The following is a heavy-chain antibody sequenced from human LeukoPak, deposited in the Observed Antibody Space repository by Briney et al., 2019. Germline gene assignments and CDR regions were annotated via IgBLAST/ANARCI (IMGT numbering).Heavy chain of an antibody. CDR1: GYSISSGYY. J-gene: IGHJ4*02. Sequence: SETLSLTCTVSGYSISSGYYWGWIRQPPGKGLEWIGSIYHSGSTYYNPSLKSRVTISVDTSKNQFSLKLSSVTAADTAVYYCASLSSSSSCFDYWGQGTLVTVSS. D-gene: IGHD6-13*01. CDR2: IYHSGST. V-gene: IGHV4-38-2*02. CDR3: ASLSSSSSCFDY.